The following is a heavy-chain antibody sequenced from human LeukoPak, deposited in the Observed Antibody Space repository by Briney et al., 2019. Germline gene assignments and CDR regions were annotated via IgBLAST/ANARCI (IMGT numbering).Heavy chain of an antibody. CDR2: ISYDGSNK. CDR3: AKDQSGSAYCYYGMDV. D-gene: IGHD3-10*01. CDR1: GFTFSSYG. J-gene: IGHJ6*02. V-gene: IGHV3-30*18. Sequence: GGSLRLSCAASGFTFSSYGMHWVRQAPGKGLEWVAVISYDGSNKYYADSVKGRFTISRDNSKNTLYLQMNSLRAEDTAVYYCAKDQSGSAYCYYGMDVWGQGTTVTVSS.